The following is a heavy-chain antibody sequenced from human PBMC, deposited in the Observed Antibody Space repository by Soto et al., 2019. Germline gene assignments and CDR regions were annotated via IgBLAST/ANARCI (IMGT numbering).Heavy chain of an antibody. Sequence: QVQLVEAGGGVVQPGRSLRLSCAASGFTFSSYGMHWVRQAPGKGLALVAVIWYDGSNKYYADSVKGRFTISIDNSTNTRYLQMNSLRAEDTAVYYCARGGKEVTPSWDFDLWGRGTLVTVSS. J-gene: IGHJ2*01. CDR1: GFTFSSYG. CDR3: ARGGKEVTPSWDFDL. CDR2: IWYDGSNK. V-gene: IGHV3-33*01. D-gene: IGHD1-26*01.